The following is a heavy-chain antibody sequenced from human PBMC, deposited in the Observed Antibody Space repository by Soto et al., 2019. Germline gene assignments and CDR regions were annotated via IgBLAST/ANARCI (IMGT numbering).Heavy chain of an antibody. D-gene: IGHD2-21*02. CDR3: ARVGPYCGGDCYSPPP. CDR2: IYHSGST. J-gene: IGHJ5*02. Sequence: SETLSLTCTVSGYSIRDGYYWGWIRQPPGKGLEWIGTIYHSGSTYYNPSLKSRVTISVDASENHFSLKLSSVTAADTAVYYCARVGPYCGGDCYSPPPWGQGTLVTSPQ. CDR1: GYSIRDGYY. V-gene: IGHV4-38-2*02.